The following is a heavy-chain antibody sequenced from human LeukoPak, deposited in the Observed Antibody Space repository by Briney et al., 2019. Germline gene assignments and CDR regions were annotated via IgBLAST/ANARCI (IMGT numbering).Heavy chain of an antibody. CDR1: GASFSSYY. J-gene: IGHJ5*02. D-gene: IGHD5-12*01. CDR3: ARDLGYSGFDWAP. Sequence: TASETLSLTCSVSGASFSSYYWSWIRQPAGKGLEWIGRMYTSGSTDYNPSLKSRVTMSVDTSKNQFSLRLSSATAADTAVYYCARDLGYSGFDWAPWGQGTLVTVSS. CDR2: MYTSGST. V-gene: IGHV4-4*07.